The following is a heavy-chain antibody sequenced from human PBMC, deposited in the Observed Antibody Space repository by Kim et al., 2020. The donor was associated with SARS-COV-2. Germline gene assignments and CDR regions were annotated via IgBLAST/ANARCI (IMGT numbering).Heavy chain of an antibody. CDR1: GGSISSYY. CDR2: IYYSGST. D-gene: IGHD3-10*01. J-gene: IGHJ4*02. CDR3: AREAAYYYGSGSYYTFDY. V-gene: IGHV4-59*01. Sequence: SETLSLTCTVSGGSISSYYWSWIRQPPGKGLEWIGYIYYSGSTNYNPSLKSRVTISVDTSKNQFSLKLSSVTAADTAVYYCAREAAYYYGSGSYYTFDYWGQGTLVTVSS.